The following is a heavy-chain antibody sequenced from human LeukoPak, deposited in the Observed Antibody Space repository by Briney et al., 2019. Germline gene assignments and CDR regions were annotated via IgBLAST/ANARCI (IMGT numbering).Heavy chain of an antibody. CDR3: ARDSRYCSSTSCDWWYFDL. D-gene: IGHD2-2*01. CDR1: GGSFSGYY. V-gene: IGHV4-4*07. Sequence: PSETLSLTCAVYGGSFSGYYWSWIRQPAGKGLEWIGRIYTSGSTNYNPSLKSRVTMSVDTSKNQFSLKLSSVTAADTAVYYCARDSRYCSSTSCDWWYFDLWGRGTLVTVSS. J-gene: IGHJ2*01. CDR2: IYTSGST.